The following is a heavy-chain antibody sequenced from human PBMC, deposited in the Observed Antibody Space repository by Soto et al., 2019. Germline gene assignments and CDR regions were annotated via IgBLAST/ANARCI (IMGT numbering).Heavy chain of an antibody. CDR1: GFTFSSYS. CDR2: ISSSSSTI. V-gene: IGHV3-48*01. D-gene: IGHD6-6*01. CDR3: EFSSDAFDI. Sequence: EVQLVESGGGLVQPGGSLRLSCAASGFTFSSYSMNWVRQAPGKGLEWVSYISSSSSTIYYADSVKGRFTISRDNSKNTLYLQMNSLRAEDTAVYYCEFSSDAFDIWGQGTMVTVSS. J-gene: IGHJ3*02.